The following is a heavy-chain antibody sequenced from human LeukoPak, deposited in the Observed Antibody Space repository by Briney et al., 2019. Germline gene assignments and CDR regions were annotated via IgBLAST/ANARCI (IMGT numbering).Heavy chain of an antibody. Sequence: SETLSLTCTVSGGSISSYYWSWIRQPPGKGLEWIGYIYTSGSTNYNPSLKSRVTISVDTSKNQFSLKLSSVTAADTAVYYCARHRITIFGYGPYFDYWGQGTLVTVSS. J-gene: IGHJ4*02. D-gene: IGHD3-3*01. V-gene: IGHV4-4*09. CDR1: GGSISSYY. CDR3: ARHRITIFGYGPYFDY. CDR2: IYTSGST.